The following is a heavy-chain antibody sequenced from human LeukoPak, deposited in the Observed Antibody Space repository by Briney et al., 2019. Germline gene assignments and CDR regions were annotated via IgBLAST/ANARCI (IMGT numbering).Heavy chain of an antibody. V-gene: IGHV1-18*01. Sequence: ASVKVSCKASGYTFTGYGISWVRQAPGQGLEWMGWISAYNGNTNYAQKLQGRVTMTTGTSTSTAYMELRSLRSDDTAVYYCARDYYYDILTGYHAPDYWGQGTLVTVSS. J-gene: IGHJ4*02. CDR1: GYTFTGYG. CDR3: ARDYYYDILTGYHAPDY. CDR2: ISAYNGNT. D-gene: IGHD3-9*01.